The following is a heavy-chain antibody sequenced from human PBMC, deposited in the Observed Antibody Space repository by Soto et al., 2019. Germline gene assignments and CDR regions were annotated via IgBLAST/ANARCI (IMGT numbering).Heavy chain of an antibody. J-gene: IGHJ4*02. CDR2: ISSSSSYI. V-gene: IGHV3-21*01. D-gene: IGHD6-19*01. Sequence: PGGSLRLSCAASGFTFSSYSMNWVRQAPGKGLEWVSSISSSSSYIYYADVVKSRFTISRDNAKNSLYLQMNSLRAEDTVVYYCARAGNPHSSGWYYFDDWGQGTLVTVSS. CDR1: GFTFSSYS. CDR3: ARAGNPHSSGWYYFDD.